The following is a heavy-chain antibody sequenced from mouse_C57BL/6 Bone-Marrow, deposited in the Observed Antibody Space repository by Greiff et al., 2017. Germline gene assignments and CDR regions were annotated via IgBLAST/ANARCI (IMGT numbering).Heavy chain of an antibody. J-gene: IGHJ4*01. D-gene: IGHD2-4*01. CDR2: ISDGGSYT. V-gene: IGHV5-4*01. CDR1: GFTFSSYA. CDR3: AREGINPSYAMDY. Sequence: DVQLVESGGGLVKPGGSLKLSCAASGFTFSSYAMSWVRQTPEKRLEWVATISDGGSYTYYPDNVKGRFTISRDNAKNNLYLQMSHLKSEDTAMYYCAREGINPSYAMDYWGQGTSVTVSS.